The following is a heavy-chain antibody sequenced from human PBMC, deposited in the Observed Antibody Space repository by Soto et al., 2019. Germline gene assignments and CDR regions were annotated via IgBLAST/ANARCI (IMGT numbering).Heavy chain of an antibody. CDR3: ARGSGYNPFDY. Sequence: QLQLQESGSGLVKPSQTLSLTCAVSGGSITSGGYSWSWIRQPPGKGLEWIGYIYHSGSTYYNPSLKSRVTISVDRAKSQFSLKLSSVTAADTAVYYCARGSGYNPFDYWGQGTLVTVCS. CDR1: GGSITSGGYS. V-gene: IGHV4-30-2*01. J-gene: IGHJ4*02. D-gene: IGHD5-12*01. CDR2: IYHSGST.